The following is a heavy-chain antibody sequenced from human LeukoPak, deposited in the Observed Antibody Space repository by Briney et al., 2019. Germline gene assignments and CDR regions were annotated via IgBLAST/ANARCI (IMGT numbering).Heavy chain of an antibody. Sequence: GGSLRLSCAASGFTFSNYGMHWVRQAPGKGLEWVAVIWYDGSNKYYADSVKGRFTISRDNSKNTLYLQMNSLRAEGTAVYYCARDYGSYFDYWGQGTLVTVSS. CDR3: ARDYGSYFDY. D-gene: IGHD1-26*01. J-gene: IGHJ4*02. CDR2: IWYDGSNK. V-gene: IGHV3-33*01. CDR1: GFTFSNYG.